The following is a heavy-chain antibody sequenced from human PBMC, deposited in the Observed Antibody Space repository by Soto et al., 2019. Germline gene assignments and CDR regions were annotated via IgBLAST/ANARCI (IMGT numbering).Heavy chain of an antibody. CDR2: IKEDGSEI. J-gene: IGHJ4*02. Sequence: GGSLRLSCAASRFTFSTYWMNWVRQAPEKGLEWVANIKEDGSEIYYLDSVKGRFTISRDNAKNSLYLHMSSLRAEDTAVYYCATGVYHFDHWGQGTLVTVSS. CDR3: ATGVYHFDH. D-gene: IGHD3-10*01. CDR1: RFTFSTYW. V-gene: IGHV3-7*01.